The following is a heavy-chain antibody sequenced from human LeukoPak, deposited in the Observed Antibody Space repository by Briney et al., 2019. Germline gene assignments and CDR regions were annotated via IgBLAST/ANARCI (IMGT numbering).Heavy chain of an antibody. D-gene: IGHD3-10*01. CDR2: ISSSSSYI. CDR1: GFTFSSYG. V-gene: IGHV3-21*01. CDR3: ARDALHYYASDI. J-gene: IGHJ3*02. Sequence: GGSLRLSCAASGFTFSSYGMHWVRQAPGKGLEWVSSISSSSSYIYYADSVKGRFTVSRDNAKNSLYLQMNSLRAEDTAVYYCARDALHYYASDIWGQGTMVTVSS.